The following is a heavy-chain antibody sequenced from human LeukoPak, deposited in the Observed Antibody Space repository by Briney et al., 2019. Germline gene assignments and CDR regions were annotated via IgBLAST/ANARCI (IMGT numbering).Heavy chain of an antibody. J-gene: IGHJ3*02. Sequence: HPGGSLRLSCAASGLIFTKHGMSWVRQAPGKGLEWVSVIYSGGSTYYADSVKGRFTISRDNSKNTLYLQMNSLRAEDTAVYYCARSGYYDILTGYIDAFDIWGQGTMVTVSS. CDR1: GLIFTKHG. CDR2: IYSGGST. V-gene: IGHV3-53*01. D-gene: IGHD3-9*01. CDR3: ARSGYYDILTGYIDAFDI.